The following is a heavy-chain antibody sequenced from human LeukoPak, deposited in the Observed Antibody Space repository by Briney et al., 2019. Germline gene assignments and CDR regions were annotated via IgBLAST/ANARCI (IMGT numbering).Heavy chain of an antibody. J-gene: IGHJ4*02. D-gene: IGHD4-17*01. CDR1: GFTFSSYW. V-gene: IGHV3-74*01. CDR3: ARGANYGDYDDYFDY. Sequence: PGGSLRLSCAASGFTFSSYWMHWVRQAPGKGLVWVSRINSDGSSTSYADSVKGRFTISRDNAKNTLYLQMNSLRAEDTAVYYCARGANYGDYDDYFDYWGQGTLVTVSP. CDR2: INSDGSST.